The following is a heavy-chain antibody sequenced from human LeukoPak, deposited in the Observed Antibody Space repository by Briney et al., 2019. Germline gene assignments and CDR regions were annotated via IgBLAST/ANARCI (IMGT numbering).Heavy chain of an antibody. CDR2: IYYSGNA. Sequence: SETLSLTCIVSGGSISSSSHYWGWIRQPPGKGLEWIGSTGSIYYSGNASYNPSLKSRVTISFDTSKNQFSLKVKSVTAADTAVYYCARVGSGWGSFDYWGQGTLVTVSS. CDR3: ARVGSGWGSFDY. V-gene: IGHV4-39*07. D-gene: IGHD6-19*01. CDR1: GGSISSSSHY. J-gene: IGHJ4*02.